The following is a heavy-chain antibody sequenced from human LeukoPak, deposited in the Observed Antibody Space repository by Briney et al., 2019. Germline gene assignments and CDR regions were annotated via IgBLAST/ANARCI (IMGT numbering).Heavy chain of an antibody. D-gene: IGHD6-19*01. Sequence: PGGSLRLSCAASGFTVSSNYMSWVRQAPGKGLEWVAVISYDGSNKYYADSVKGRFTISRDNSKNTLYLQMNSLRAEDTAVYYCARGTIAVADAFDIWGQGTMVTVSS. V-gene: IGHV3-30-3*01. CDR2: ISYDGSNK. J-gene: IGHJ3*02. CDR3: ARGTIAVADAFDI. CDR1: GFTVSSNY.